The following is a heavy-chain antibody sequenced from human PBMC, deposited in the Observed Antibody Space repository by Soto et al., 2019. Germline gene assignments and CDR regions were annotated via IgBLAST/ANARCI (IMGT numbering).Heavy chain of an antibody. V-gene: IGHV4-59*08. CDR3: ASLYYDILTGPYYMDV. CDR2: IYYSGST. J-gene: IGHJ6*03. D-gene: IGHD3-9*01. CDR1: GGSISSYY. Sequence: TSETLSLTCTVSGGSISSYYWSWIRQPPGKGLEWIGYIYYSGSTNYNPSLKSRVTISVDTSKNQFSLKLSSVTAADTAVYYCASLYYDILTGPYYMDVWGKGTTVTVSS.